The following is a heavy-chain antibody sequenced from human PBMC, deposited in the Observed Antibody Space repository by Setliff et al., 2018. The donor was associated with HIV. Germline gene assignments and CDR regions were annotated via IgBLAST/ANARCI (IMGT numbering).Heavy chain of an antibody. CDR1: GYTFTAYY. Sequence: ASVKVSCPPSGYTFTAYYIHWVRQAPGQGLEWMGWIPSPNGGTKYAQNFQGRVTLPRDTSITTASMEGSSLLSDDTAVYYGAREERDDDGKGARDYWGQGMLVTVSS. V-gene: IGHV1-2*02. CDR2: IPSPNGGT. J-gene: IGHJ4*02. D-gene: IGHD3-16*01. CDR3: AREERDDDGKGARDY.